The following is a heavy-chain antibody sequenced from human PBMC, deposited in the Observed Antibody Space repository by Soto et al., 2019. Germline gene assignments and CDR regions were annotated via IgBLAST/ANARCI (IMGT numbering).Heavy chain of an antibody. J-gene: IGHJ6*02. CDR1: GFTFSSYS. D-gene: IGHD1-1*01. V-gene: IGHV3-48*01. CDR3: AKSRDAYNFYFYYGMDV. CDR2: ITAAGGTM. Sequence: EVQLVESGGALVQPGGSLRLSCAASGFTFSSYSMDWVRQAPGMGLEWVSYITAAGGTMYYADSVKGRFTISRDNSKNTLYLQVSSLRAEDTAVYYCAKSRDAYNFYFYYGMDVWGQGTSVTVSS.